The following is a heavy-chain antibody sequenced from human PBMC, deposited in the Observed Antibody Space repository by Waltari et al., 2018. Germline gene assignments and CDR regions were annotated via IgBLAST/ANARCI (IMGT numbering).Heavy chain of an antibody. CDR3: PRLFYCSSTSCGAERDY. CDR2: INPPGGNR. J-gene: IGHJ4*02. D-gene: IGHD2-2*01. V-gene: IGHV1-46*01. CDR1: GYTFTSYY. Sequence: QVQLVQSGAEVKKPGASVKVSCKASGYTFTSYYMHWVRQAPGQGLEWMGIINPPGGNRRLPRVFPGRVPLPRGPSSGAVSLVLSVLRSQSTCFCFCPRLFYCSSTSCGAERDYWGQGTLVTVSS.